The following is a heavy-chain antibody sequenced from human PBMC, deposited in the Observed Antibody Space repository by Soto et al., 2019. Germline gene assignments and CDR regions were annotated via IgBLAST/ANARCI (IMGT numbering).Heavy chain of an antibody. CDR1: GYTFTSYG. J-gene: IGHJ6*03. Sequence: QVQLVQSGAEVKKPGASVKVSCKASGYTFTSYGISWVRQAPGQGLEWMGWISAYNGNTNYAQKLQGRVTMTTDTTPSTAYMELRSLRSDDTAVYYCARDGVSSSYGSDYYYYYMDVWGKGTTVTVSS. CDR3: ARDGVSSSYGSDYYYYYMDV. V-gene: IGHV1-18*01. CDR2: ISAYNGNT. D-gene: IGHD5-18*01.